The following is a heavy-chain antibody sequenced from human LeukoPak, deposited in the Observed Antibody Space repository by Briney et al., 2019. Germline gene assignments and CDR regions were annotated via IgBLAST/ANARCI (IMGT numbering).Heavy chain of an antibody. V-gene: IGHV3-7*01. CDR3: ASADYYDSSL. Sequence: GGSLRLSCAASGFTFSSCWMSWVRQAPGKGLEWVANIKQDGSEKYYVDSVKGRFTISRDNAKNSLYLQMNSLRAEDTAVYYCASADYYDSSLWGQGTLVTVSS. J-gene: IGHJ4*02. CDR1: GFTFSSCW. D-gene: IGHD3-22*01. CDR2: IKQDGSEK.